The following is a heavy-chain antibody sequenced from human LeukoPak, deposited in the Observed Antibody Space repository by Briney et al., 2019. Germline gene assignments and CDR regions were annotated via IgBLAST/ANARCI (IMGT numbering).Heavy chain of an antibody. J-gene: IGHJ3*02. V-gene: IGHV4-30-2*01. CDR3: ARVTVVTRAFDI. Sequence: PSETLSLTCAVPGGSISSGGYSWSWIRQPPGKGLEWIGYIYHSGGTYYNPSLKSRVTISVDRSKNQFSLKLSSVTAADTAVYYCARVTVVTRAFDIWGQGAMVTVSS. D-gene: IGHD4-23*01. CDR2: IYHSGGT. CDR1: GGSISSGGYS.